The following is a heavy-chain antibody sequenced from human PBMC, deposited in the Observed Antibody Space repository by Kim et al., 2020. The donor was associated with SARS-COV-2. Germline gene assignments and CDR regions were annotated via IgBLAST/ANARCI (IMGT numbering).Heavy chain of an antibody. Sequence: GPSSNPSPTSPVTISVDTSKNQFSLKLSSVTAADTAVYYCARRGTTSPIDYWGQGTLVTVSS. CDR3: ARRGTTSPIDY. CDR2: GP. V-gene: IGHV4-39*01. D-gene: IGHD3-16*01. J-gene: IGHJ4*02.